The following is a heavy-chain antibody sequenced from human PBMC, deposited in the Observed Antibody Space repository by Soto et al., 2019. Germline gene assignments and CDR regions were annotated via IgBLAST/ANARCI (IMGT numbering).Heavy chain of an antibody. V-gene: IGHV3-48*03. D-gene: IGHD5-12*01. CDR1: GFDFSSYE. J-gene: IGHJ3*01. CDR2: MNSRGGTT. Sequence: VQLVESGGGLVQPGGSLRLSCAASGFDFSSYEIDWVRQAPGKGLEWVAYMNSRGGTTYYADSVKGRFTISRDNAKNSLYLEMNSLRAEDTAVYYCAKEKSVMNSGYDAFDVWGQGTMVTVS. CDR3: AKEKSVMNSGYDAFDV.